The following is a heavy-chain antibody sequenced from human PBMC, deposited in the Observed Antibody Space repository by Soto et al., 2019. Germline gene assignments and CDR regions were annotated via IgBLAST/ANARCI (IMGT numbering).Heavy chain of an antibody. D-gene: IGHD3-3*01. CDR1: GDSVSSNSAA. CDR3: ARDKRTNFDFWSGTARSDAFAI. Sequence: SQALSLTCAISGDSVSSNSAAWNWIRQSPSRGLEWLGRTYYRSKWYNDYAVSVKSRITINPDTSKNQFSLQLNSVTPEDTAVYYCARDKRTNFDFWSGTARSDAFAIRGQGTMVTVSS. CDR2: TYYRSKWYN. V-gene: IGHV6-1*01. J-gene: IGHJ3*02.